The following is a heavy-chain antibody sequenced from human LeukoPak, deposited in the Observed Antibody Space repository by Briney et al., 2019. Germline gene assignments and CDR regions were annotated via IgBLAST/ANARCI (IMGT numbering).Heavy chain of an antibody. CDR1: GFTFSSYA. D-gene: IGHD3-10*01. Sequence: GGSLRLSCAASGFTFSSYAMSWVRQAPGKGLEWVSAISGSGGSIYYADSVKGRFTISRDNAKNSLYLQMNSLRAEDTAVYYCARDLGVRGVPGAFDYWGQGTLVTVSS. V-gene: IGHV3-23*01. CDR3: ARDLGVRGVPGAFDY. J-gene: IGHJ4*02. CDR2: ISGSGGSI.